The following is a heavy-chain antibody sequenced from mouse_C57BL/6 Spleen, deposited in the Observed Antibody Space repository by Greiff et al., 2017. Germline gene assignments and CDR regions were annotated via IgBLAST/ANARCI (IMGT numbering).Heavy chain of an antibody. CDR2: IYPGNSDT. V-gene: IGHV1-5*01. CDR3: TRSRDYDYEGDYFDY. J-gene: IGHJ2*01. CDR1: GYTFTSYW. D-gene: IGHD2-4*01. Sequence: VQLQQSGTVLARPGASVKMSCKTSGYTFTSYWMHWVNQRPGQGLEWIGAIYPGNSDTSYNQKFKGKAKLTAVTSASTAYMELSSLTNEDSAVYYCTRSRDYDYEGDYFDYWGQGTTLTVSS.